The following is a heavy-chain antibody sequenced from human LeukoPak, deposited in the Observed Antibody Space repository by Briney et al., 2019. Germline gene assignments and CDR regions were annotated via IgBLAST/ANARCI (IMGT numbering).Heavy chain of an antibody. CDR1: GGSIGSSSYY. Sequence: SETLSLTCTVAGGSIGSSSYYWGWIRQPPGKGLEWIGSIYYSGSTYYNPSLKSRVTISVHTSKNQFSLKLSSVTAAGTSVYYCAWYYYDSSGSYWGQGTLVTVSS. CDR2: IYYSGST. J-gene: IGHJ4*02. V-gene: IGHV4-39*01. CDR3: AWYYYDSSGSY. D-gene: IGHD3-22*01.